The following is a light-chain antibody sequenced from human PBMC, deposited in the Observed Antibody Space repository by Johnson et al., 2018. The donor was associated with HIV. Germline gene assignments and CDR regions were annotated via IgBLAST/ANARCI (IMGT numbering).Light chain of an antibody. CDR3: GTWDSSLSALYV. CDR2: DNN. J-gene: IGLJ1*01. CDR1: SSNIGNNY. Sequence: QSVLTQPPSVSAAPGQKVTISCSGSSSNIGNNYVSWYQQFPGTAPKLLIYDNNKRPSGIPDRFSGSKSGTSATLGITGLQTGDEADYYCGTWDSSLSALYVFGTSTKVTVL. V-gene: IGLV1-51*01.